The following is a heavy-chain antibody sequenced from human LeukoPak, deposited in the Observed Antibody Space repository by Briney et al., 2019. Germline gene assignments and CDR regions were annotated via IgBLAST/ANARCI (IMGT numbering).Heavy chain of an antibody. V-gene: IGHV3-53*01. CDR3: ARRVTDSSGWLFDY. CDR1: GLSVSDYY. D-gene: IGHD6-25*01. CDR2: LYSDGST. J-gene: IGHJ4*02. Sequence: GGSLSLSCAASGLSVSDYYMSWVRQAPGKGLEWVSVLYSDGSTYFADPVKGRFTTSRDNSKNTVYLQMNSLRAEDTAVYYCARRVTDSSGWLFDYWGQGALVTVSS.